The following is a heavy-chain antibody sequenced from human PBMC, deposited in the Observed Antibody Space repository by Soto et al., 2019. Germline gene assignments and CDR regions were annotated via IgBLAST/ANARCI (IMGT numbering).Heavy chain of an antibody. D-gene: IGHD3-22*01. Sequence: QVQLQESGPGLVKPSETLSLTCTVSGGSISSYYWSWIRQPPGKGLEWIGYIYYSGSTNYNPSLKSRVTISVDTSKNQFSLKLSSVTAADTAVYYCARADAYYYDSSGYYYTNWFDPWGQGTLVTVSS. V-gene: IGHV4-59*01. CDR1: GGSISSYY. J-gene: IGHJ5*02. CDR2: IYYSGST. CDR3: ARADAYYYDSSGYYYTNWFDP.